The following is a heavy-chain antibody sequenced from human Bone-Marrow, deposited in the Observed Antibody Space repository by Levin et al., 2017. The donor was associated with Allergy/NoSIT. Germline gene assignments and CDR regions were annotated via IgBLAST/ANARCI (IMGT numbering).Heavy chain of an antibody. J-gene: IGHJ4*02. V-gene: IGHV3-7*04. Sequence: QPGGSLRLSCAASGFTFSYYWMSWVRQAPGKGLEWVANIKQDGSEQYYVDSVKGRFTTSRDTAKDSLYLQMNSLRDEGTAVYYCAGDQIAVASTRSPFDYWGQGTLVTVSS. D-gene: IGHD6-19*01. CDR1: GFTFSYYW. CDR2: IKQDGSEQ. CDR3: AGDQIAVASTRSPFDY.